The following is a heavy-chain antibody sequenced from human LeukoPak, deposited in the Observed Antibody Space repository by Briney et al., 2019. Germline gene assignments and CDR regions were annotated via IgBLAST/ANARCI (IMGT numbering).Heavy chain of an antibody. CDR3: AHSGRYFYDTSGHLFDYSFNS. CDR2: IYWDDDE. V-gene: IGHV2-5*02. Sequence: SGPSLVKPTQTLTLTCTFSGFSLTTSGVSVGWSRQPPGKALEWLAVIYWDDDERYSPSLESRLTITKDTSKNQVVLTVTNVDPVDTATYYCAHSGRYFYDTSGHLFDYSFNSWGQGTLVTVSS. J-gene: IGHJ4*02. CDR1: GFSLTTSGVS. D-gene: IGHD3-22*01.